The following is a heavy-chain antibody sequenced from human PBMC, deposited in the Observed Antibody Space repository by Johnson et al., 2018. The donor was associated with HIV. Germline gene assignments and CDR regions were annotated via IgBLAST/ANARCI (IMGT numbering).Heavy chain of an antibody. CDR2: ISSSGSTI. Sequence: QMLLVESGGGLVKPGGSLRLSCAASGFTFSDYYMSWIRQAPWKGLEWVSYISSSGSTIYYADSVKGRFTISRDNAKNSLYLQMNSLRAEDTAVYYCARDLRDIVGPDAFDIWGQGTMVTVSS. D-gene: IGHD5-12*01. CDR3: ARDLRDIVGPDAFDI. V-gene: IGHV3-11*04. J-gene: IGHJ3*02. CDR1: GFTFSDYY.